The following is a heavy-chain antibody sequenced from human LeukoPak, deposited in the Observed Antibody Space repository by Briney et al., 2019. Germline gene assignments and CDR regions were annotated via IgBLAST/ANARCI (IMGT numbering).Heavy chain of an antibody. J-gene: IGHJ4*02. CDR2: MNPNSGNT. CDR1: GYTFTSCE. V-gene: IGHV1-8*01. Sequence: DSMKLSCKASGYTFTSCEINWVRHLTGQGLGWVGWMNPNSGNTSYGQTFQERITLTRDPSLDTPYMGLSSLLSADPSIIYCTRGSSGPRDNWGQGTLVTVSA. D-gene: IGHD6-19*01. CDR3: TRGSSGPRDN.